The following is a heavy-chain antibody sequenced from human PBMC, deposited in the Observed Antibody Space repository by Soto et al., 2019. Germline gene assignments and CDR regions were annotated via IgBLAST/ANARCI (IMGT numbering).Heavy chain of an antibody. CDR2: FDPDDAET. CDR3: TTAHGDYNFDH. J-gene: IGHJ5*02. V-gene: IGHV1-24*01. D-gene: IGHD4-17*01. CDR1: GYTLNEVA. Sequence: QVQLVQSGAEVKKPGASVKVSCKVSGYTLNEVAMHWVRQAPGKGLEWLGGFDPDDAETIYAQHFQGRFPIAAVTSTDTVRMEWSSLGSEDRALYFITTAHGDYNFDHWCQGTLASGSS.